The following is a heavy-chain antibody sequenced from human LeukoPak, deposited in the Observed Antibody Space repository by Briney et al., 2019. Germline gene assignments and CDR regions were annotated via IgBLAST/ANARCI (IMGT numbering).Heavy chain of an antibody. J-gene: IGHJ3*02. D-gene: IGHD6-19*01. CDR3: AREMYAGWYFAFDI. V-gene: IGHV3-21*01. CDR1: GFTFSSYT. Sequence: GGSLRLSCAASGFTFSSYTMNWVRQAPGKGLEWGSSISSSSGYIYYADSLKGRFTISRDNAKNSLFLQMSSLRAEDTAAYYCAREMYAGWYFAFDIWGQGTMVTVSS. CDR2: ISSSSGYI.